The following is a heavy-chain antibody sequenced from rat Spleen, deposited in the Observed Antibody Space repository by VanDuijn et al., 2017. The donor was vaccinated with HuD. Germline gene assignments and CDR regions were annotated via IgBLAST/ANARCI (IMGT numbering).Heavy chain of an antibody. Sequence: EVQLVETGGGLVQPGRSLKLSCVASGFTFSSYWMYWIRQAPGKGLEWVSSINTNGDGAYYPDSVKGRFTISRNNAENTVYLQMNSLRSEDTATYYCARHPDEFGVLYYFDYWGQGVMVTVSS. V-gene: IGHV5-58*01. CDR3: ARHPDEFGVLYYFDY. J-gene: IGHJ2*01. CDR1: GFTFSSYW. CDR2: INTNGDGA. D-gene: IGHD4-4*01.